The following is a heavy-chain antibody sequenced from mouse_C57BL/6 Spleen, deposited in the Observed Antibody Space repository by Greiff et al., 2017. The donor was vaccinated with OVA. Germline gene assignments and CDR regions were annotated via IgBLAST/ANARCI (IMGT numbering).Heavy chain of an antibody. CDR1: GYTFTEYT. J-gene: IGHJ2*01. CDR2: FYPGSGSI. CDR3: ARQIYYGNYHDY. V-gene: IGHV1-62-2*01. D-gene: IGHD2-1*01. Sequence: QVQLKESGAELVKPGASVKLSCKASGYTFTEYTIHWVKQRSGQGLEWIGWFYPGSGSIKYNEKFKDKATLTADKSSSTVYMELSRLTSEDSAVYFGARQIYYGNYHDYWGQGTTLTVAS.